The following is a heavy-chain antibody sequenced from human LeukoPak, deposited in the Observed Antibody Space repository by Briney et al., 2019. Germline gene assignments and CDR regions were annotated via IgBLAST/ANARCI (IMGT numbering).Heavy chain of an antibody. CDR3: ARDVAAGEVDY. CDR2: IIPILGIA. Sequence: ASVKVSCKASGGTFSSYAISWVRQAPGRGLEWMGRIIPILGIANYAQKFQGRVTITADKSTSTAYMELSSLRSEDTAVYYCARDVAAGEVDYWGQGTLVTVSS. V-gene: IGHV1-69*04. CDR1: GGTFSSYA. D-gene: IGHD6-13*01. J-gene: IGHJ4*02.